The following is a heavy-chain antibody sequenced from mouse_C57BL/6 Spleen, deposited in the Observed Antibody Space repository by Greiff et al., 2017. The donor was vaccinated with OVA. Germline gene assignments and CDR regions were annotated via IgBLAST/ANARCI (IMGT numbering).Heavy chain of an antibody. CDR2: IWSGGST. Sequence: QVQLQQSGPGLVQPSQSLSITCTVSGFSLTSYGVHWVRQSPGKGLEWLGVIWSGGSTDYNAAFISRLSISKDNSKSQVFFKMNSLQADDTAIYYCARGDYYGSRDAMDYWGQGTSVTVSS. CDR3: ARGDYYGSRDAMDY. CDR1: GFSLTSYG. D-gene: IGHD1-1*01. J-gene: IGHJ4*01. V-gene: IGHV2-2*01.